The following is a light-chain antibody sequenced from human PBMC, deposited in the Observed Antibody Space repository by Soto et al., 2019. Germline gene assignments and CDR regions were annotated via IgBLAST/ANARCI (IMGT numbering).Light chain of an antibody. CDR3: ESYAGSNTEV. CDR2: EVV. CDR1: KSDIGVYDF. V-gene: IGLV2-8*01. J-gene: IGLJ1*01. Sequence: SALTQPRSASGSTGQSVTISCTGTKSDIGVYDFVSWYQHHPGTAPRLIIYEVVQRPSAAPDRFSGSKSGNTASLTVSGLQPADEADYFSESYAGSNTEVFGMGTKAPV.